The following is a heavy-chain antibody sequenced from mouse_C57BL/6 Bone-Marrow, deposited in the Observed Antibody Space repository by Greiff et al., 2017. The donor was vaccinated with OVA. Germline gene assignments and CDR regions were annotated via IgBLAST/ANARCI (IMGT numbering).Heavy chain of an antibody. CDR1: GYTFTSYG. CDR2: IYPKRGNT. V-gene: IGHV1-81*01. Sequence: VQLQESGAELARPGASVKLSCKASGYTFTSYGISWVKQSTGKGLEWIGEIYPKRGNTYYNEKFKGKATLTADKSSSTAYMELRSLTSEDSEVYFCAPLLPLAYWGQGTLVTVSA. J-gene: IGHJ3*01. D-gene: IGHD1-1*01. CDR3: APLLPLAY.